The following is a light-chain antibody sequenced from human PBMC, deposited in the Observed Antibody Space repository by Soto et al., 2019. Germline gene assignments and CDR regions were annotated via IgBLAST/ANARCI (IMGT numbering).Light chain of an antibody. J-gene: IGLJ2*01. CDR1: SSDVVGYNY. CDR2: EVS. CDR3: SASAAINNFVI. Sequence: QSALTQPPSASGSPGQSVTISCIGTSSDVVGYNYVSWYQQHPGKAPKLMIYEVSKRPSGVPDRFSGSKSGNTASLTVSCLPAEDEPDYYCSASAAINNFVIFGGATKDTVL. V-gene: IGLV2-8*01.